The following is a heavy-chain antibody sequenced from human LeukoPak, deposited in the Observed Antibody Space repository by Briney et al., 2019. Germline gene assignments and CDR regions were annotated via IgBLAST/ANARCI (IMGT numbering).Heavy chain of an antibody. CDR2: IYSGGST. CDR3: ARVGGSYFRNWFDP. J-gene: IGHJ5*02. CDR1: EFSVGSNY. V-gene: IGHV3-66*01. D-gene: IGHD1-26*01. Sequence: PGGSLRLSCAASEFSVGSNYMTWVRQAPGKGLEWVSLIYSGGSTYYADSVKGRFTISRDNSKNTLYLQMNSLRAEDTAVYYCARVGGSYFRNWFDPWGQGTLVTVSS.